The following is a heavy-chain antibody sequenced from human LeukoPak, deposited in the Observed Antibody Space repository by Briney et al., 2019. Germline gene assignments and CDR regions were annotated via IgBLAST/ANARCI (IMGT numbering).Heavy chain of an antibody. J-gene: IGHJ5*02. D-gene: IGHD3-3*01. CDR3: AREGVVIIRPWFDP. V-gene: IGHV4-61*02. CDR2: IYTSGST. CDR1: GGSISSGSYY. Sequence: PSQTLSLTCTVSGGSISSGSYYWSWIRQPAGKGLEWIGRIYTSGSTNYNPSLKSRVTISVDTSKNQFSLKLSSVTAADTAVYYCAREGVVIIRPWFDPWGQGTLVTVSS.